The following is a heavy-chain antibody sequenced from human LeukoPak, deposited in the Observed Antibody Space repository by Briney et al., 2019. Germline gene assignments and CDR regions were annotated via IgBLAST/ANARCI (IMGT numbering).Heavy chain of an antibody. CDR1: GGSISSGSYY. D-gene: IGHD3-10*01. V-gene: IGHV4-61*02. CDR2: IYTSGST. J-gene: IGHJ4*02. Sequence: SETLSLTCTVSGGSISSGSYYWSWIRQPAGKGLEWIGRIYTSGSTNYNPSLKSRVTMSVDTSKNQFSLKLSSVTAADTAVYYCARDTYYYGSGTYYFNYWGQGTLVTVSS. CDR3: ARDTYYYGSGTYYFNY.